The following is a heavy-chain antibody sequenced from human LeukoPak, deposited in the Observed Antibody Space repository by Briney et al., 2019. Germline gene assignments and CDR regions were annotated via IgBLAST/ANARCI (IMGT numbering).Heavy chain of an antibody. CDR3: AKAGAMILQHYFDY. J-gene: IGHJ4*02. D-gene: IGHD3-22*01. V-gene: IGHV3-30*02. CDR2: IRYDGSNK. Sequence: GGSLRLSCAASGFTVSSNYMYWVRQAPGKGLEWVTFIRYDGSNKYYADSVKGRFTISRDNSKNTLYLHMNSLRPEDTALYYCAKAGAMILQHYFDYWGQGTLVTVSS. CDR1: GFTVSSNY.